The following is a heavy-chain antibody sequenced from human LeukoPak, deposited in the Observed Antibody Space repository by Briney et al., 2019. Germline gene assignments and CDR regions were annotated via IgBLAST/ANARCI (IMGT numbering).Heavy chain of an antibody. CDR2: IYHSGST. CDR1: GYSISSGYY. Sequence: PSETLSLTCTVSGYSISSGYYWGWIRQPPGKGLGWIGSIYHSGSTYYNPSLKSRVTISVDTSKNQFSLKLSSVTAADTAVYYCARVEGALLGPWGQGTLVTVSS. J-gene: IGHJ5*02. V-gene: IGHV4-38-2*02. CDR3: ARVEGALLGP.